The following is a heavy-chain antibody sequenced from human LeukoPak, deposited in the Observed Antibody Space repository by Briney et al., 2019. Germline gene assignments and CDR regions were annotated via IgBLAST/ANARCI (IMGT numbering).Heavy chain of an antibody. J-gene: IGHJ6*02. D-gene: IGHD2-2*01. CDR1: GYTLTSYD. CDR2: MNPNSGNT. CDR3: ARRICSSTSCKFYYYYGMDV. Sequence: GASVKVSCKASGYTLTSYDINWVRQATGQGLEWMGWMNPNSGNTGYAQKFQGRVTMTRNTSISTAYMELSSLRSEDTAVYYCARRICSSTSCKFYYYYGMDVWGQGTTVTVSS. V-gene: IGHV1-8*01.